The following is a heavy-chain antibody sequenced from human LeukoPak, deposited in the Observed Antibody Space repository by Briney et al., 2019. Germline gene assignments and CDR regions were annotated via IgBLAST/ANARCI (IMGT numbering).Heavy chain of an antibody. CDR1: GFTVSSNY. Sequence: GGSLRLSCAASGFTVSSNYMSWVRQAPGKGLEWVSVIYSGGSTYYADSVKGRFTISRDDSKNTLYLQMNSLRAEDTAVYYCARRGSVVTGPAFDIWGQGTVVTVSS. D-gene: IGHD2-21*02. V-gene: IGHV3-53*01. J-gene: IGHJ3*02. CDR2: IYSGGST. CDR3: ARRGSVVTGPAFDI.